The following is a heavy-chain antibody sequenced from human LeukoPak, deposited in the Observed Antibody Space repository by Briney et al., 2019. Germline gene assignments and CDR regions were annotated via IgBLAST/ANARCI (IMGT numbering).Heavy chain of an antibody. Sequence: PGGSLRLSCAASGFTFDDYAMHWVRQAPGRGLEWVSGISWNSDSIDYADSVKGRFTISRDNAKNSLYLQMNSLRTEDTALYYCAKDFGGWSPRYFDLWGRGTLVTVSS. D-gene: IGHD2-15*01. V-gene: IGHV3-9*01. CDR1: GFTFDDYA. CDR3: AKDFGGWSPRYFDL. J-gene: IGHJ2*01. CDR2: ISWNSDSI.